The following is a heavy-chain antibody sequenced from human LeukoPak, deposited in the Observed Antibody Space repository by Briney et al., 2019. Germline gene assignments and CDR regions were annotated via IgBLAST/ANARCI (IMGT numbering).Heavy chain of an antibody. J-gene: IGHJ5*02. V-gene: IGHV1-2*02. CDR3: ARDRAYDSSGEPMFNP. CDR2: LNPHSGAT. Sequence: ASVRVSCKASGYTLADFHIQWVRQAPGHGLEWMGTLNPHSGATHYSQKFRGRVTMTRDTSVNTAYMGLSRLTSDDTAVYYCARDRAYDSSGEPMFNPWGQGTLVAVSS. D-gene: IGHD3-22*01. CDR1: GYTLADFH.